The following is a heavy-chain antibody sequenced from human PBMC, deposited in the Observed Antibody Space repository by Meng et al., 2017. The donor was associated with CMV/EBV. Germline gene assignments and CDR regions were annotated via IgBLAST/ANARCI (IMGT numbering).Heavy chain of an antibody. D-gene: IGHD1-7*01. J-gene: IGHJ4*02. Sequence: QLVESGGGLIQPGGSLRLSCDASGFTVSNNYMRWFRQAPGKGLEWVSLIYSEGTTDYADSVKGRFTISRDNSKNTLYLQMNSLRAEDTAVYYCARDGNYHGVWGQGTLVTVSS. CDR2: IYSEGTT. CDR1: GFTVSNNY. V-gene: IGHV3-53*01. CDR3: ARDGNYHGV.